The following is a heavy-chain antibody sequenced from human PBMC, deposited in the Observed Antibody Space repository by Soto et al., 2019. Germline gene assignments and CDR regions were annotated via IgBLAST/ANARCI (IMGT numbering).Heavy chain of an antibody. Sequence: QVQLVQSGAEVKKPGSSVKVSCKASGGTFSSDAISWVRQAPGQGLEWMGGIIPISGTANYAQKFQGRVTITADESTSTVYMELSSLRSEDTAVYYCARSQGSSTSLEIYYYYYYGMDVCGQGTTVTVSS. V-gene: IGHV1-69*01. D-gene: IGHD2-2*01. J-gene: IGHJ6*02. CDR2: IIPISGTA. CDR3: ARSQGSSTSLEIYYYYYYGMDV. CDR1: GGTFSSDA.